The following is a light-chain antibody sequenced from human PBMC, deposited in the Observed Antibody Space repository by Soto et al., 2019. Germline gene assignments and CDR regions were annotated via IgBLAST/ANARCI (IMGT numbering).Light chain of an antibody. CDR1: QSVRSY. Sequence: EVVLKQSQATLSLSPGERATLFCRASQSVRSYLPWYQQKPGQAPRLLISDASNRATGIPARFSGSGSGTDFTLTISSLQPEDFAVYYCHQRSNWPLTFGQGTKVEIK. CDR3: HQRSNWPLT. J-gene: IGKJ1*01. CDR2: DAS. V-gene: IGKV3-11*01.